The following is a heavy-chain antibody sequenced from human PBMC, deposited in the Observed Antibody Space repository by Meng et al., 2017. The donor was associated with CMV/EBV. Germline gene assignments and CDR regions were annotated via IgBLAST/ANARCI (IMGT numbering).Heavy chain of an antibody. D-gene: IGHD2-2*01. V-gene: IGHV3-49*04. Sequence: GGSLRPSCTASGFTSVAYPMTWVRQAPGKGLEWVGFIRSKAYGGTTEYAASVKGRFTISRDDSKSSAYLQMNSLKTEDTAVYYCTREYELGYCSSTSCPYFDYWGQGTLVTVSS. J-gene: IGHJ4*02. CDR3: TREYELGYCSSTSCPYFDY. CDR1: GFTSVAYP. CDR2: IRSKAYGGTT.